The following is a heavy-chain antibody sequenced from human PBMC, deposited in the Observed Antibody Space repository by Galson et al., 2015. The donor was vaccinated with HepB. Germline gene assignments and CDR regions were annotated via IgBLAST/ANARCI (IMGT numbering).Heavy chain of an antibody. Sequence: SVKVSCKASGYTFANYDINWVRQATGQGLEWVGWMNPDSGNTGYAQKFQGRVTMTRNTSISTAYMQLSSLRSEDTAVYYCARGRYCTSGACPYYFDNWGQGTLVTVSS. D-gene: IGHD2-8*01. V-gene: IGHV1-8*01. CDR3: ARGRYCTSGACPYYFDN. CDR2: MNPDSGNT. CDR1: GYTFANYD. J-gene: IGHJ4*02.